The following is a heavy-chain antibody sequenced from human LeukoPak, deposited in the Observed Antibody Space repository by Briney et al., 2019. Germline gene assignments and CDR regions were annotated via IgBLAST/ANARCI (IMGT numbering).Heavy chain of an antibody. V-gene: IGHV3-74*01. CDR3: ASSMGPLTEY. D-gene: IGHD3-16*01. CDR2: INSGGSGT. Sequence: PGGSLRFSCAASGFTFSSYWMHWVRQTPGKGLVWVSRINSGGSGTSYADSVEGRFTISRDNAKNTLYLQMNSLRAEDTAVYYCASSMGPLTEYWGQGTLVTVSS. CDR1: GFTFSSYW. J-gene: IGHJ4*02.